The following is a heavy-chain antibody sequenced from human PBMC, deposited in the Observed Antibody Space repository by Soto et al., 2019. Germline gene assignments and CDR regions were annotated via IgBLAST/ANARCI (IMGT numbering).Heavy chain of an antibody. CDR3: ARGGQLWPYYFDY. CDR2: IIPIFGTA. V-gene: IGHV1-69*13. D-gene: IGHD5-18*01. J-gene: IGHJ4*02. Sequence: ASVKVSCKASGGTFSSYAISWVRQAPGQGLEWMGGIIPIFGTANYAQKFQGRVTITADESTSTAYMELSSVTAADTAVYYYARGGQLWPYYFDYWGQGTLVTLSS. CDR1: GGTFSSYA.